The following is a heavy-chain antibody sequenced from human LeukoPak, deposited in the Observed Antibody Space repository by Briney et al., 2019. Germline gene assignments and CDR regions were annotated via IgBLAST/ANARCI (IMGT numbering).Heavy chain of an antibody. CDR1: GFNFGSDA. Sequence: GGSLRLSCTASGFNFGSDAMHWVRQAPGKGLEWVAFIWYDGSNDHYADSVKGRFTISRDNSKNTVCLQMNSLRVEDTAVYYCASVYLYGMDVWGQGTTVTVSS. CDR2: IWYDGSND. D-gene: IGHD2-8*01. CDR3: ASVYLYGMDV. J-gene: IGHJ6*02. V-gene: IGHV3-33*01.